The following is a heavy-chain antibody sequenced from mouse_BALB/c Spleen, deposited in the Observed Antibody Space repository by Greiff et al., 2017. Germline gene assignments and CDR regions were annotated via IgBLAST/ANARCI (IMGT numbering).Heavy chain of an antibody. CDR3: ARGRGNYYFDY. CDR2: ISSGGST. J-gene: IGHJ2*01. CDR1: GFTFSSYA. Sequence: EVMLVESGGGLVKPGGSLKLSCAASGFTFSSYAMPWVRQTPEKRLEWVASISSGGSTYYPDSVKGRFTISRDNARNILYLQMSSLRSEDTAMYYCARGRGNYYFDYWGQGTTLTVSA. D-gene: IGHD2-1*01. V-gene: IGHV5-6-5*01.